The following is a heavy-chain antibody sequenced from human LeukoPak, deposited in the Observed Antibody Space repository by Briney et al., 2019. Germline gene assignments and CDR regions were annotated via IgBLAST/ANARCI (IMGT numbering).Heavy chain of an antibody. J-gene: IGHJ3*02. D-gene: IGHD3-22*01. CDR2: INIDGSST. CDR3: AKMISYGLSSDAFDI. V-gene: IGHV3-74*01. CDR1: GFTFSSYC. Sequence: PGGSLRLSCAASGFTFSSYCMHWVRQAPGKGLVWVSRINIDGSSTSYADSVKGRFTISRDNAKNTLYLQMNSLRAEDTAVYYCAKMISYGLSSDAFDIWGQGTMVTVSS.